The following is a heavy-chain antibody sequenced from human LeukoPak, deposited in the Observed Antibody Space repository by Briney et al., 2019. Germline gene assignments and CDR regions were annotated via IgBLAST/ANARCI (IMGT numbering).Heavy chain of an antibody. Sequence: GGSLRLSCAASGFTFSSYAMHWVRQAPGKGLEWVAVISYDGSNKYYADSVKGRFTIFRDNSKNTLYLQMNSLRAEDTAVYYCASDQGSKYYFDYWGQGTLVTVSS. J-gene: IGHJ4*02. CDR3: ASDQGSKYYFDY. V-gene: IGHV3-30-3*01. CDR2: ISYDGSNK. CDR1: GFTFSSYA.